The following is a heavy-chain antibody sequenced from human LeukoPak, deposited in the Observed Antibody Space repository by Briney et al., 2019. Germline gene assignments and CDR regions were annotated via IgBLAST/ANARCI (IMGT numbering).Heavy chain of an antibody. CDR2: MYSSGGT. D-gene: IGHD1-7*01. CDR3: TRRTYSAYMDV. V-gene: IGHV4-39*01. Sequence: SETLSLTCTVSGGSIISNTYYWVWIRQPPGKGLEWIANMYSSGGTQYNPSLTNRVTISVDTSMNQFFLSLSSVTAADTAVYFCTRRTYSAYMDVWGQETTVTVSS. J-gene: IGHJ6*03. CDR1: GGSIISNTYY.